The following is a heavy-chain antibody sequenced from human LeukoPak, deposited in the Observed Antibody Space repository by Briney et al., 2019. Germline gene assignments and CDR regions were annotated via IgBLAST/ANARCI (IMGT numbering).Heavy chain of an antibody. D-gene: IGHD2-2*01. J-gene: IGHJ6*02. CDR1: GLTFSSYS. CDR3: ARDLGDCSSTSCRF. V-gene: IGHV3-21*01. CDR2: ISSSSSYI. Sequence: GGSLRLSCAASGLTFSSYSMNWVRQAPGKGLEWVSSISSSSSYIYYADSVKGRFTISRDNAKNSLYLQMNSLRAEDTAVYYCARDLGDCSSTSCRFWGQGTTVTVSS.